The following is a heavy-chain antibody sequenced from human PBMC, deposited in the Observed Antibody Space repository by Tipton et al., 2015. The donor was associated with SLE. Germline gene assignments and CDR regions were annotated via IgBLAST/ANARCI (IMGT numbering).Heavy chain of an antibody. CDR3: ARRGQQLTTSHYYYYYMDV. Sequence: TLSLTCTVSGGSLSSSRGYWGWIRPPPGKGLEWIGSIYYSGSTNYNPSLKSRVTISVDTSKNQFSLKLSSVTAADTAVFYCARRGQQLTTSHYYYYYMDVWGKGTTVTVSS. J-gene: IGHJ6*03. CDR1: GGSLSSSRGY. V-gene: IGHV4-39*07. D-gene: IGHD6-13*01. CDR2: IYYSGST.